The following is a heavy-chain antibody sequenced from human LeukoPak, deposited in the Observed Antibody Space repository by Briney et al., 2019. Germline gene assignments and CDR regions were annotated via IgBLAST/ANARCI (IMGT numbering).Heavy chain of an antibody. J-gene: IGHJ6*03. Sequence: PSETLSLTCGVDGGSFSGSYWTWIRQPPGKGPEWIGEINQSGSANYSPSLKSRVTISRDTSRNQFSLRLSSVTAADTAIYYCARVVIYGGDYYMEVWGKGTTVTVSS. CDR2: INQSGSA. V-gene: IGHV4-34*01. CDR1: GGSFSGSY. D-gene: IGHD3-16*01. CDR3: ARVVIYGGDYYMEV.